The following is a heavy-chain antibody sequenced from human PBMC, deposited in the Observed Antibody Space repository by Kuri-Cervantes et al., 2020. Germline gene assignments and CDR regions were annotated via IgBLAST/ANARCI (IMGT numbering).Heavy chain of an antibody. CDR1: GFTFDDYA. V-gene: IGHV3-9*01. D-gene: IGHD2-2*01. CDR3: ARPGGRSSRYYYYGMDV. J-gene: IGHJ6*02. Sequence: SLKISCAASGFTFDDYAMHWVRQAPGKGLEWVSGISWNSGSIGYADSVKGRFTISRDNAKNSLYLQMSSLRAEDTAVYYCARPGGRSSRYYYYGMDVWGQGTTVTVSS. CDR2: ISWNSGSI.